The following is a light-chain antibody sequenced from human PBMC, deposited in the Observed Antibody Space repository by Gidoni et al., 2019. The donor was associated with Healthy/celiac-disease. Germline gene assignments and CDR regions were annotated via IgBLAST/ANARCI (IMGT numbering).Light chain of an antibody. CDR1: QSVRSSD. CDR3: QQYGSSRFT. J-gene: IGKJ3*01. CDR2: GAS. V-gene: IGKV3-20*01. Sequence: ENVLTNHPGTLSWSPGERATLSCRASQSVRSSDLAWYQQKPGQAPRLLIYGASSRATGVPYRFSGSGSGTDFTLTISSLEPEDFAVYYCQQYGSSRFTFGPGTKVDIK.